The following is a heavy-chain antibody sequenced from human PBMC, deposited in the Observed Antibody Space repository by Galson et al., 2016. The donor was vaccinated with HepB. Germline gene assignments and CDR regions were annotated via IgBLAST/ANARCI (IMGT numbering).Heavy chain of an antibody. Sequence: SLRLSCAASGFTFSSYGMHWVRQAPGKGLEWVAVISYDGSSKYYADSVRGRFTISRDNSKNTLFLQMNSLRAEDTAVYYCAKNDILAGYSAFDYWGQGTLVTVSS. V-gene: IGHV3-30*18. D-gene: IGHD3-9*01. CDR2: ISYDGSSK. CDR3: AKNDILAGYSAFDY. CDR1: GFTFSSYG. J-gene: IGHJ4*02.